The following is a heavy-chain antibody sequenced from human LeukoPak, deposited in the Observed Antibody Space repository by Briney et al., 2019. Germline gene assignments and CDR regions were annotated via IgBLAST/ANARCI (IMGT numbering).Heavy chain of an antibody. V-gene: IGHV4-39*02. CDR3: ARDHYDSSGYYYFDY. Sequence: PSETLSLTCTVSGDSISSSSYSWGWIRQPPGKGLEWIASIYYSGSTYYNPSLKSRVTISVDTSKNQFSLKLSSVTAADTAVYYCARDHYDSSGYYYFDYWGQGTLVTVSS. J-gene: IGHJ4*02. CDR1: GDSISSSSYS. CDR2: IYYSGST. D-gene: IGHD3-22*01.